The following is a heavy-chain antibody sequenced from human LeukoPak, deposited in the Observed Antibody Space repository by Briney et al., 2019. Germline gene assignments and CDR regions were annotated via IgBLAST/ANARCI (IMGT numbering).Heavy chain of an antibody. V-gene: IGHV3-30*19. CDR3: ARGPYCTSPNCYNPAGY. J-gene: IGHJ4*02. D-gene: IGHD2-2*02. CDR2: ISYDGSNK. CDR1: GFTFSSYG. Sequence: GGSLRLSCAASGFTFSSYGMHWVRQAPGKGLDWVAVISYDGSNKYYADSVKGRFTISRDNSKNTLYLQMDSLRAEDTAVYSCARGPYCTSPNCYNPAGYWGQGTLVTVSS.